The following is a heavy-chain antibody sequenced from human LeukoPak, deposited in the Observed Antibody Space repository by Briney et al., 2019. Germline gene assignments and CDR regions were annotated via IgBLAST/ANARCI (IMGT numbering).Heavy chain of an antibody. CDR1: GGPISSYY. CDR3: ARDLDTAMVGWFDP. V-gene: IGHV4-59*01. D-gene: IGHD5-18*01. J-gene: IGHJ5*02. Sequence: SETLSLTCTVSGGPISSYYWSWIRQPPGKGLEWIGYIYYSGSTNYNPSLKSRVTISVDTSKNQFSLKLSSVTAADTAVYYCARDLDTAMVGWFDPWGQGTLVTVSS. CDR2: IYYSGST.